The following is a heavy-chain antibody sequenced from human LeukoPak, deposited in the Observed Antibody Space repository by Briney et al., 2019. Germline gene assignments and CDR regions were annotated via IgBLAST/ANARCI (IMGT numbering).Heavy chain of an antibody. Sequence: GGSLRLSCVASGFTFSSYGMSWVRQAPGKGLEWVSVISGSGGSTYYADSVKGRFTISRDNSKNTLYLQMNSLRAEHTAVYYCAKSMWFGESSQGPDYWGQGTLVTVPS. V-gene: IGHV3-23*01. CDR2: ISGSGGST. CDR3: AKSMWFGESSQGPDY. D-gene: IGHD3-10*01. CDR1: GFTFSSYG. J-gene: IGHJ4*02.